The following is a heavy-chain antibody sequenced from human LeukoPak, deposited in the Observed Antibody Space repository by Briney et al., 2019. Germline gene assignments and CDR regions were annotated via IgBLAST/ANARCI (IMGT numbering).Heavy chain of an antibody. Sequence: PGGSLRLSCAASGFTFSSYAMSWVRQAPGKGLEWVSAISGSGGSTYYADSVKGRFTISRDNSKNTLYLQMNSLRAEDTAVYYCAKDGDNWNYHRGSWFDPWGQGTLVTVSS. D-gene: IGHD1-7*01. V-gene: IGHV3-23*01. CDR1: GFTFSSYA. CDR3: AKDGDNWNYHRGSWFDP. J-gene: IGHJ5*02. CDR2: ISGSGGST.